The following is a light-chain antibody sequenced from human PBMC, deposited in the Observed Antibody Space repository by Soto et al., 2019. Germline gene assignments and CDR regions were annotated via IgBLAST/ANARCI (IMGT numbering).Light chain of an antibody. CDR1: QTVSRYY. Sequence: VLTQSPATLSLSPGGRATLSCRASQTVSRYYLSWYQKRPGQPPRLLIYGASTRATGVPDRFSGSGSGADFTLTISSLQPEDFAVYHCQPALTFGGGTTVE. V-gene: IGKV3D-7*01. CDR2: GAS. CDR3: QPALT. J-gene: IGKJ4*01.